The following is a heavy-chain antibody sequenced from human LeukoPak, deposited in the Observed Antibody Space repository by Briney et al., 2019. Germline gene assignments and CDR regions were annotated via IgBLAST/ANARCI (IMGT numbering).Heavy chain of an antibody. V-gene: IGHV1-18*01. J-gene: IGHJ4*02. Sequence: ASVKVSCKASGYTFTSYGISWVRQAPGQGLEWMGWISAYNGNTNYAQRLQGRVTMTTDTSTSTAYMELRSLRSDDTAVYYCAREFYDYGDVHFDCWGQGTLVTVSS. CDR3: AREFYDYGDVHFDC. CDR1: GYTFTSYG. D-gene: IGHD4-17*01. CDR2: ISAYNGNT.